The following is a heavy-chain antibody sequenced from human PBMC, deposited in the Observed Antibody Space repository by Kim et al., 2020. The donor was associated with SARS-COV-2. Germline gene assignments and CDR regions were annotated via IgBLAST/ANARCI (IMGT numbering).Heavy chain of an antibody. CDR1: GFTFSTHW. J-gene: IGHJ6*02. V-gene: IGHV3-7*01. Sequence: GGSLRLSCAASGFTFSTHWMNWIRQAPGKGLEWVANIKTDGSAQYYVDSVKGRFTISRDNANNSLYLQMNSLRADDTAVYYCGRDMDVWGQGTTVTVS. CDR2: IKTDGSAQ. CDR3: GRDMDV.